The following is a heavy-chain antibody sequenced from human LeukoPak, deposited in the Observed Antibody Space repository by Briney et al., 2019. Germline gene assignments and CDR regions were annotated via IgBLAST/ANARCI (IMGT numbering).Heavy chain of an antibody. J-gene: IGHJ3*01. CDR2: IGTAGDT. CDR1: GFTFSSYD. Sequence: GGSLRLSCAASGFTFSSYDMHWIRQATGKGLEWVSAIGTAGDTYYPGSVKGRFTISRDNSKNTLYLRMNSLREEDTAVYYCAKSLVVVATNRNAFDFWGQGTMVSVSS. D-gene: IGHD2-15*01. V-gene: IGHV3-13*01. CDR3: AKSLVVVATNRNAFDF.